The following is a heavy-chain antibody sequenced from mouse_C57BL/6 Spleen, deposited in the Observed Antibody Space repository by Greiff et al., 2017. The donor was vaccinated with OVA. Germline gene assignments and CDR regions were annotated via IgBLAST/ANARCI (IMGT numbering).Heavy chain of an antibody. D-gene: IGHD3-1*01. CDR3: ARTAPFAY. Sequence: EVQLVESGGGLVKPGGSLKLSCAASGFTFSSYTMSWVRQTPEKRLEWVATISGGGGNTYYPDSVKGRFTISRDNSQIALYLHMSGLRSDDTALYYCARTAPFAYWGQGTLVTVSA. CDR2: ISGGGGNT. CDR1: GFTFSSYT. J-gene: IGHJ3*01. V-gene: IGHV5-9*01.